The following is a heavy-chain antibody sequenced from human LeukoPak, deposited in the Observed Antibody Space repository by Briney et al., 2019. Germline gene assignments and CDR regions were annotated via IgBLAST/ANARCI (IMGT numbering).Heavy chain of an antibody. Sequence: PSETLSLTCTVSGGSISSYYWSWIRQPPGKGLEWIGYIYYSGSTNYNPSLKSRVTISVDTSKNQFSPKLSSVTAADTAVYYCPTVGRGYSGSAPYYWDYWGRGTLVTVSS. J-gene: IGHJ4*02. CDR3: PTVGRGYSGSAPYYWDY. CDR2: IYYSGST. CDR1: GGSISSYY. D-gene: IGHD5-12*01. V-gene: IGHV4-59*01.